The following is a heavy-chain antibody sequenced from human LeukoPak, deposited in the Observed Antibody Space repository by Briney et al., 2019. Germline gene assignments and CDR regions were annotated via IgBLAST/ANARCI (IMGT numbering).Heavy chain of an antibody. D-gene: IGHD3-10*01. V-gene: IGHV3-23*01. CDR2: ISGSGGST. CDR1: GFTFSSYA. J-gene: IGHJ5*02. CDR3: ARARYYYGRFDP. Sequence: GGSLRLSCAASGFTFSSYAMSWVRQAPGKGLEWVSAISGSGGSTYYADSVKGRFTISRDNSKNTLYLQMNSLRAEDTAVYYCARARYYYGRFDPWGQGTLVTVSS.